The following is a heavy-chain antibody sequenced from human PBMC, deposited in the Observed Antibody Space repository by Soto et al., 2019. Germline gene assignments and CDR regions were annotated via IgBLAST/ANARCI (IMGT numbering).Heavy chain of an antibody. D-gene: IGHD3-10*01. J-gene: IGHJ4*02. Sequence: EVQLVESGGGLVQPGRSLRLSCAASGFTFDDYAMHWVRQAPGKGLEWVSSISWNGGSIGYADSVKGRFTISRDNXKNSLYLQMNSLRAEDTALYYCAKSASGIYYLCDYWGQGTLVTVSS. V-gene: IGHV3-9*01. CDR2: ISWNGGSI. CDR3: AKSASGIYYLCDY. CDR1: GFTFDDYA.